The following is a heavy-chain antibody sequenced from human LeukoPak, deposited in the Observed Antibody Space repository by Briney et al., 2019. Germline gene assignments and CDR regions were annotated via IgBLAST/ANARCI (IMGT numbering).Heavy chain of an antibody. D-gene: IGHD3-3*01. CDR2: ISGSGGST. Sequence: PGGSLRQTFAASGFTFSSYAMSWVRQAPGKGLEWVSAISGSGGSTYYADSVKGRFTISRDNSKNTLYLQMNSLRAEDTAVYYCAAYDFWSGFLPLDRDYWGQGTLVTVSS. V-gene: IGHV3-23*01. J-gene: IGHJ4*02. CDR3: AAYDFWSGFLPLDRDY. CDR1: GFTFSSYA.